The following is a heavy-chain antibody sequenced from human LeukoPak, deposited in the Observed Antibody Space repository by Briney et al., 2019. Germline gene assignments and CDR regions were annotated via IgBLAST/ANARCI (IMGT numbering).Heavy chain of an antibody. CDR1: GFTFSNYA. Sequence: PGGSLRLSCAASGFTFSNYAMSWVRQAPGKGLEWVSGITARADSTYYADSVEGRVTISRDNSKNTLFLQLNSLRAEDAAVYYCAKTYMWSIDAFHIWGQGTMVTVSS. CDR3: AKTYMWSIDAFHI. V-gene: IGHV3-23*01. CDR2: ITARADST. J-gene: IGHJ3*02. D-gene: IGHD2-8*02.